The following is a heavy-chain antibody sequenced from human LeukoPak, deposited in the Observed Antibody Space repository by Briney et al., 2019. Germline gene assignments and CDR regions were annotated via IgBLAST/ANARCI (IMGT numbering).Heavy chain of an antibody. J-gene: IGHJ5*02. CDR2: MNPNSGNT. Sequence: GASVKVSCKASGYTFTSYDINWVRQATGQGLEWMGWMNPNSGNTGYAQKFQGRVTMTRNTSISTAYMELSSLRSEDTAVYYCARGLVIDYYDSSGYYYPWGQGTLVTVSS. CDR1: GYTFTSYD. V-gene: IGHV1-8*01. D-gene: IGHD3-22*01. CDR3: ARGLVIDYYDSSGYYYP.